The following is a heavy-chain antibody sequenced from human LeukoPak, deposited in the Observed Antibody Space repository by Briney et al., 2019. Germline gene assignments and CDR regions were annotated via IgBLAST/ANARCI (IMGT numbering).Heavy chain of an antibody. J-gene: IGHJ4*02. CDR2: IRSKTNSYAT. Sequence: GGSLRLSCAASGFTFSGSAMHWVRQASGKGLEWVGRIRSKTNSYATAHAASVKGRFTISRDDSKNTAYLQMNSLKTEDAAVYYCSANYCSGTNCYYYWGQGTLVTVSS. D-gene: IGHD2-15*01. V-gene: IGHV3-73*01. CDR3: SANYCSGTNCYYY. CDR1: GFTFSGSA.